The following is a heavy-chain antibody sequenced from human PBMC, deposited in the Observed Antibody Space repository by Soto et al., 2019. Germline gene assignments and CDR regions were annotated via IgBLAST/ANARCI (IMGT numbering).Heavy chain of an antibody. D-gene: IGHD3-3*01. CDR3: AKSPGGRFLCGMDV. J-gene: IGHJ6*02. Sequence: GGSLRLSCAASGFTFSSYGMHWVRQAPGKGLEWVAVISYDGSNKYYADSVKGRFTISRDNSKNTLYLQMNSRRAEDTAVYYCAKSPGGRFLCGMDVWGQGTPVTVYS. CDR1: GFTFSSYG. CDR2: ISYDGSNK. V-gene: IGHV3-30*18.